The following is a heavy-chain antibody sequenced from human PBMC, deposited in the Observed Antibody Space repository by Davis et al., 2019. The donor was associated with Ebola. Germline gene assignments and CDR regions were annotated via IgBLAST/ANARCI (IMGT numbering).Heavy chain of an antibody. J-gene: IGHJ2*01. CDR1: GDTFSSYA. Sequence: AASVKVSCKASGDTFSSYAISWVRQAPGQGLEWMGGIIPMFGSANYAQEFKGRVTITADESTSTAYMELSSLRSDDTAVYYCARDSGHDYKPTFDWYFDLWGRGTLVTVSS. V-gene: IGHV1-69*13. CDR2: IIPMFGSA. CDR3: ARDSGHDYKPTFDWYFDL. D-gene: IGHD4-11*01.